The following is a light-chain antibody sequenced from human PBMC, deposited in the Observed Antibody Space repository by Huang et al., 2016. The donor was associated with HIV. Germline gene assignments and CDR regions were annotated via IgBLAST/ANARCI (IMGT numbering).Light chain of an antibody. CDR1: QRVGNN. CDR2: GAS. CDR3: LHYDNWPPYT. V-gene: IGKV3-15*01. Sequence: EIVMTQSPTTLSVSPGERVTLSCRASQRVGNNLAWYQQRPGQAPRLLIYGASTRPTGIPARVSGSGSGTEFTLTISSLQSEDFAVYYCLHYDNWPPYTFGQGTKLEMK. J-gene: IGKJ2*01.